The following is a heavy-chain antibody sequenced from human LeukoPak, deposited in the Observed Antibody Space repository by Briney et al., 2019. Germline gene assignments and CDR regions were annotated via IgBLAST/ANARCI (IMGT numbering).Heavy chain of an antibody. Sequence: GASVKVSYKASGYTFTSYGISWVRQAPGQGLEWMGWISAYNGNTNYAQKLQGRVTMTTDTSTSTAYMELRSLRSDDTAVYYCARPLYDYVWGSYRSIPDAFDIWGQGTMVTVSS. D-gene: IGHD3-16*02. V-gene: IGHV1-18*04. CDR2: ISAYNGNT. CDR1: GYTFTSYG. CDR3: ARPLYDYVWGSYRSIPDAFDI. J-gene: IGHJ3*02.